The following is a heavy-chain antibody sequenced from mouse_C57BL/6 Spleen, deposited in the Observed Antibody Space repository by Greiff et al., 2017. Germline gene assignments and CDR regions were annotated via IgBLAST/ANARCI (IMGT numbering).Heavy chain of an antibody. CDR1: GFTFSSYA. J-gene: IGHJ3*01. V-gene: IGHV5-4*01. CDR2: ISDGGSYT. Sequence: EVQGVESGGGLVKPGGSLKLSCAASGFTFSSYAMSWVRQTPEKRLEWVATISDGGSYTYYPDNVKGRFTISRDNAKNNLYLQMSHLKSEDTAMYYCARKGLGRGFAYWGQGTLGTVSA. D-gene: IGHD4-1*01. CDR3: ARKGLGRGFAY.